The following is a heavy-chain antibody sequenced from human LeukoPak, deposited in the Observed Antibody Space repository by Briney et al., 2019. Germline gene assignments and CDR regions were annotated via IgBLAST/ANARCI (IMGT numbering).Heavy chain of an antibody. CDR1: GFTFSSYG. D-gene: IGHD3-3*01. CDR2: IWYDGSNK. J-gene: IGHJ6*03. V-gene: IGHV3-33*06. CDR3: AKEGLTRYYDFWSGYSPGGYYYYMDV. Sequence: GGSLRLSCAASGFTFSSYGMHWVRQAPGKGLEWVAVIWYDGSNKYYADSVKGRFTISRDNSKNTLYLQRNSLRAEDTAVYYCAKEGLTRYYDFWSGYSPGGYYYYMDVWGKGTTVTVSS.